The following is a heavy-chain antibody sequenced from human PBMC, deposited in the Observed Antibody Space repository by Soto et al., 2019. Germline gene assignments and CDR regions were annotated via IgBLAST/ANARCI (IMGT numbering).Heavy chain of an antibody. V-gene: IGHV3-15*01. CDR1: GFTFSNAW. D-gene: IGHD3-22*01. Sequence: EVQLVESGGGLVKPGGSLRLSCAASGFTFSNAWMSWVRQAPGKGLEWVGRIKSKTDGGTTDYAAPVKGRFTISRDDSKDTLYPQMNSLKTEDTAVYYCTTAYYYDSSGYWYYYYYYGMDVWGQGTTVTVSS. CDR2: IKSKTDGGTT. J-gene: IGHJ6*02. CDR3: TTAYYYDSSGYWYYYYYYGMDV.